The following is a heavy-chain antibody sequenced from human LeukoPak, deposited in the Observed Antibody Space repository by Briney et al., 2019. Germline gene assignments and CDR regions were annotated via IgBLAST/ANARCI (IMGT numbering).Heavy chain of an antibody. CDR2: ISYDGSNK. CDR1: GFTFSSYA. Sequence: GGSLRLSCAASGFTFSSYAMHWVRQAPGKGLEWVAVISYDGSNKYYADSVKGRFTISRDNSKNTLYLQMNSLRAEDTAVYYCARDNSGCSGGSCYGGYYYGMDVWGQGTTVTVSS. CDR3: ARDNSGCSGGSCYGGYYYGMDV. D-gene: IGHD2-15*01. J-gene: IGHJ6*02. V-gene: IGHV3-30-3*01.